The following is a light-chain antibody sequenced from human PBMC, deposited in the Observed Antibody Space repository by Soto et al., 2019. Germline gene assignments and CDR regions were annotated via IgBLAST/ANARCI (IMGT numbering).Light chain of an antibody. J-gene: IGLJ2*01. V-gene: IGLV3-21*04. CDR1: NIGSKS. Sequence: SSELTQPPSVSVAPGKTARITCGGNNIGSKSVHWYQQKPGRAPVLVIYYDSDRPSGIPERFSGSNSGNTATLTISRVEAGDEADYYCQVWDSSSDHPGVFGGGTKLTVL. CDR3: QVWDSSSDHPGV. CDR2: YDS.